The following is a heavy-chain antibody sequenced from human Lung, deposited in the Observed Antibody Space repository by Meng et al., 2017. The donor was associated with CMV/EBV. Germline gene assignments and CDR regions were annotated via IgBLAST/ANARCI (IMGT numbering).Heavy chain of an antibody. CDR2: IYYSGST. J-gene: IGHJ2*01. D-gene: IGHD2-21*01. CDR1: GGSISSSSYY. V-gene: IGHV4-39*07. Sequence: SETXSLTCTVSGGSISSSSYYWGWIRQPPGKGLEWIGSIYYSGSTYYNPSLKSRVTISVDTSKNQFSLKLSSVTAADTAVYYCARLYCGGDCYPPCLWGRGTLVTVSS. CDR3: ARLYCGGDCYPPCL.